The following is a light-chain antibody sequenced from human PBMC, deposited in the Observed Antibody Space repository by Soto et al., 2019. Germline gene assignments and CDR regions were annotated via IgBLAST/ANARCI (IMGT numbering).Light chain of an antibody. CDR1: QSVSSSY. J-gene: IGKJ1*01. CDR3: QQYASSPWT. CDR2: GAS. Sequence: ESVLTQSPDTLSLCPGERATLSCRASQSVSSSYLAWYQQKPGQAPRLLIYGASSRATGIPDRFSGSGSGTDFTLTISSLEPEDFALYYCQQYASSPWTFGQGTKVEI. V-gene: IGKV3-20*01.